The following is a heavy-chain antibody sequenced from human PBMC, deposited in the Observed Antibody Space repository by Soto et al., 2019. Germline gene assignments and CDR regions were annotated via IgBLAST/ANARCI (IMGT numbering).Heavy chain of an antibody. CDR1: GFDFTTTW. CDR2: IKSKNDGGTL. CDR3: STSGYGGFDY. Sequence: GGSLSLSCAASGFDFTTTWMNWVRLAPGKGLEWVARIKSKNDGGTLDYASPVKGRFTISRDDSKKTSYLQMNSLKTEDTAIYYCSTSGYGGFDYWGQGVLVTVSS. J-gene: IGHJ4*02. V-gene: IGHV3-15*07. D-gene: IGHD5-12*01.